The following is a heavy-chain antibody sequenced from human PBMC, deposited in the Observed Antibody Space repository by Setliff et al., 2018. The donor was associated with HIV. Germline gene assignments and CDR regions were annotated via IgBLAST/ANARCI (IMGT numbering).Heavy chain of an antibody. CDR3: ARHVDIVAPFDY. CDR2: IFSSGST. CDR1: GGSITSSSYY. V-gene: IGHV4-39*01. J-gene: IGHJ4*02. D-gene: IGHD5-12*01. Sequence: PSETLSLTCTVSGGSITSSSYYWGWIRQPPGKGLEWIGTIFSSGSTYYKPSLKSRVTISVDSTKNQISPKLSFVTAADTAVYYCARHVDIVAPFDYWGQGSLVTVSS.